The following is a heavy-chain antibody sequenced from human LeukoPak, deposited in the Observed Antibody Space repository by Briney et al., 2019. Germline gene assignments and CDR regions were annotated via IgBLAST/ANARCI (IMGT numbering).Heavy chain of an antibody. J-gene: IGHJ5*02. V-gene: IGHV4-34*01. D-gene: IGHD3-22*01. CDR3: ARGGDYYDSSGYYH. CDR1: GGSFSGYY. Sequence: SETLSLTCAVYGGSFSGYYWSWIRQPPGKGLEWIGEINHSGSTNYNPSLKSRVTISVDTSKNQFSLKLSSVTAADTAVYYCARGGDYYDSSGYYHWGQGTLVTVSS. CDR2: INHSGST.